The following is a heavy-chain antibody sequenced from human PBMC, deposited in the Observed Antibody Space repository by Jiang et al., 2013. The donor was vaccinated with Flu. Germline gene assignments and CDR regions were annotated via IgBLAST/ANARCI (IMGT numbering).Heavy chain of an antibody. CDR1: GGSISSYY. CDR2: IYYTGTT. V-gene: IGHV4-59*01. CDR3: ARSIVPRTYYYFDS. D-gene: IGHD2-2*01. Sequence: PGLVKPSETLSLTCTVSGGSISSYYWIWIRLPPGKGLEWIGHIYYTGTTNYNPSLKSRVTISVDTSKNQFSLKLTSVTAADTAMYYCARSIVPRTYYYFDSWGQGTLVTVSS. J-gene: IGHJ4*02.